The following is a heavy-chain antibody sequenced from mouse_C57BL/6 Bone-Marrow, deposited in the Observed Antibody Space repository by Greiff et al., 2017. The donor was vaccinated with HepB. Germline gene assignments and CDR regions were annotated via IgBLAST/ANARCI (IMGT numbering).Heavy chain of an antibody. D-gene: IGHD3-3*01. J-gene: IGHJ4*01. CDR1: GYSITSGYY. CDR2: ISYDGSN. CDR3: ARDIEGAMDY. V-gene: IGHV3-6*01. Sequence: VQLQQSGPGLVKPSQSLSLTCSVTGYSITSGYYWNWIRQFPGNKLEWMGYISYDGSNNYNPSLKNRISITRDTSKNQFFLKLNSVTTEDTATYYCARDIEGAMDYWGQGTSVTVSS.